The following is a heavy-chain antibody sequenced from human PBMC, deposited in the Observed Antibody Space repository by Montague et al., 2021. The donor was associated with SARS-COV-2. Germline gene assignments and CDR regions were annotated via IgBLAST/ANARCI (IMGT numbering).Heavy chain of an antibody. CDR1: GGSLSGYY. CDR3: ARSAMIRGVFTSWFDP. D-gene: IGHD3-10*01. CDR2: INHSANT. J-gene: IGHJ5*02. Sequence: SETLSLTCAVYGGSLSGYYWSWIRQPPEKGLEWIGEINHSANTKYNPSLKSPVTISIDTSKNQFSLRLTSVTASDTAIYYCARSAMIRGVFTSWFDPWGQGTLVTVSS. V-gene: IGHV4-34*01.